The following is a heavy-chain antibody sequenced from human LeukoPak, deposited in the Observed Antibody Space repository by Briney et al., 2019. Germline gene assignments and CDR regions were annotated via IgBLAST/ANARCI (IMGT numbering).Heavy chain of an antibody. CDR3: TTRITMVRGVTMFDY. CDR1: GFTFSNAW. J-gene: IGHJ4*02. Sequence: GGSLSLSCAASGFTFSNAWMSLVHQAPGKRLERVGRIKSKTDGGTTDYAAPVKGRFTISRDDSKNTLYLQMNSLKTEDTAVYYCTTRITMVRGVTMFDYWGQGTLVTVSS. D-gene: IGHD3-10*01. CDR2: IKSKTDGGTT. V-gene: IGHV3-15*01.